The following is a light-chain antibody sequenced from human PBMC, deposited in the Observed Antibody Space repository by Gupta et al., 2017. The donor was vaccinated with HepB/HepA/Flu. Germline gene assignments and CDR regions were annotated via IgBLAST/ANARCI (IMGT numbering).Light chain of an antibody. CDR3: QQHRNWPPRT. CDR2: GAS. CDR1: QSVSNY. J-gene: IGKJ1*01. Sequence: EIVMTQSPATLPVSPGERATLSCRASQSVSNYLAWYQQKPGQPPRLLIYGASTRATDIPARFSGSGSGTDFTLTISSLEPEDFAVYYCQQHRNWPPRTFGRGTKVEIK. V-gene: IGKV3-11*01.